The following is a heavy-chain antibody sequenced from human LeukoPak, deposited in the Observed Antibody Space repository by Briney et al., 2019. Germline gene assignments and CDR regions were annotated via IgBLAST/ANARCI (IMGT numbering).Heavy chain of an antibody. CDR1: GFTFSSYA. D-gene: IGHD3-10*02. Sequence: GGSLRLSCTASGFTFSSYAMSWVRQAPGKGLEWVSYISSSGSTIYYADSVKGRFTISRDNAKNSLYLQMNSLRAEDTAVYYCAELGITMIGGVWGKGTTVTISS. CDR2: ISSSGSTI. CDR3: AELGITMIGGV. J-gene: IGHJ6*04. V-gene: IGHV3-48*03.